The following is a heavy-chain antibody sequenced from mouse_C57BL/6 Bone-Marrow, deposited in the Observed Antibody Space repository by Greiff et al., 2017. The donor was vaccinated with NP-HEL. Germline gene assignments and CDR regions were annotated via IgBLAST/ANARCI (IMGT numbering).Heavy chain of an antibody. CDR2: IYPRSGNT. J-gene: IGHJ4*01. CDR1: GYTFTSYG. CDR3: ARSYFTLYYYAMDY. Sequence: QVQLQQSGAELARPGASVKLSCKASGYTFTSYGISWVKQRTGQGLEWIGEIYPRSGNTYYNEKFKGKATLTADKSSSTAYMELRSLTSEDYAVYFCARSYFTLYYYAMDYWGQGTSVTVSS. V-gene: IGHV1-81*01. D-gene: IGHD2-10*01.